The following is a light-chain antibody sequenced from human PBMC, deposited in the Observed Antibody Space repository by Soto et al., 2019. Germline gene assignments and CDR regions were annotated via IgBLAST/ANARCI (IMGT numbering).Light chain of an antibody. CDR2: DVS. CDR3: NSFTTTNTYV. CDR1: SSDVGGFDH. Sequence: QSALTQPASVSGSPGQSITISCTGASSDVGGFDHVSWYQQHPGKVPRLLIYDVSSGPSGVSDRFSGSKSGNTASLTISGLQAEDEADYYCNSFTTTNTYVFGTGTKLTVL. J-gene: IGLJ1*01. V-gene: IGLV2-14*03.